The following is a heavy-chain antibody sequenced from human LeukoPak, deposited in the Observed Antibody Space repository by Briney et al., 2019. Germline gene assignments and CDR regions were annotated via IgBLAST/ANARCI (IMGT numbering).Heavy chain of an antibody. D-gene: IGHD2-15*01. CDR1: GFTFSSYE. CDR3: AGAQPGYCSGGSCYESDY. J-gene: IGHJ4*02. Sequence: GGSLRLSCAASGFTFSSYEMNWVRQAPGKGLEWVSYISSSGSTIYYADSVKGRFTISRDNAKNSLYLQMNSLRAEDTAVYYCAGAQPGYCSGGSCYESDYWGQGTLVTVSS. CDR2: ISSSGSTI. V-gene: IGHV3-48*03.